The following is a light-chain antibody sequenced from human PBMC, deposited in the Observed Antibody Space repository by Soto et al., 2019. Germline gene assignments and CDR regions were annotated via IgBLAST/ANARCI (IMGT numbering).Light chain of an antibody. CDR3: QLYGDSPLYT. CDR2: AAS. J-gene: IGKJ2*01. V-gene: IGKV3-20*01. Sequence: EIVLAQSPGTLSLSPGERATLSCRASQSVNSNYLAWYQQKPGQAPRLLIYAASSRATGIPDRFSGSGSGTDFTLTISRLEPDDFAVYYCQLYGDSPLYTFGQGTKLEIK. CDR1: QSVNSNY.